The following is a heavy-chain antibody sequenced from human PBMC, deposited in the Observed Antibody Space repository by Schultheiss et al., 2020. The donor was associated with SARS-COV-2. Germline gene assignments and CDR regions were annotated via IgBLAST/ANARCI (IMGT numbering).Heavy chain of an antibody. D-gene: IGHD4-17*01. CDR3: ARDPFPEYGSYYYGMDV. CDR1: GGTFSSYA. Sequence: SVKVSCKASGGTFSSYAISWVRQAPGQGLEWMGGIIPIFGTANYAQKFQGRVTITADESTSTAYMELSSLRSEDTAVYYCARDPFPEYGSYYYGMDVWGQGTTVTVSS. CDR2: IIPIFGTA. V-gene: IGHV1-69*13. J-gene: IGHJ6*02.